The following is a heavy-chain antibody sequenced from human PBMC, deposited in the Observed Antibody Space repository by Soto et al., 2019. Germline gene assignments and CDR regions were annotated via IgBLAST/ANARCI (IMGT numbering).Heavy chain of an antibody. Sequence: RGESLKISCKGSGYSFTSYWISWVRQMPGKGLEWMGRIDPSDSYTNYSPSFQGHVTISADKSISTAYLQWSSLKASDTAMYYCARLILTGLTDYYYYYGMDVWGQGTTVTVSS. D-gene: IGHD3-9*01. CDR3: ARLILTGLTDYYYYYGMDV. J-gene: IGHJ6*02. CDR2: IDPSDSYT. V-gene: IGHV5-10-1*01. CDR1: GYSFTSYW.